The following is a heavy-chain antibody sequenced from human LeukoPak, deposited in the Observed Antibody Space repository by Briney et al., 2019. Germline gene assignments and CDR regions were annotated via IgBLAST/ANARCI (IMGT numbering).Heavy chain of an antibody. CDR2: IYYSGST. D-gene: IGHD3-9*01. CDR3: ARQYSDILTGYHRGELYWYFDL. J-gene: IGHJ2*01. Sequence: SETLSLTRTVSGGPIDSSSFYWGWIRQPPGKGLEWIGSIYYSGSTNYNPSLKSRGTISVDTSKNQFSLKLSSVTAADAAVYYCARQYSDILTGYHRGELYWYFDLWGRGTLVTVSS. V-gene: IGHV4-39*07. CDR1: GGPIDSSSFY.